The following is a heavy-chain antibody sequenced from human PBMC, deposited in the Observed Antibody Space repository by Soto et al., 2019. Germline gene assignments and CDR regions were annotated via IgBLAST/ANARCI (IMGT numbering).Heavy chain of an antibody. V-gene: IGHV4-34*01. CDR3: AGDKRLELDSVDWFDP. CDR1: GGSFSDYY. Sequence: SETLSLTCAVYGGSFSDYYWNWIRQPPGKGLEWIGYINQSGSTNYNPSLKSRVTISVDRSKNQFSLKLSSVTAADTAVYYCAGDKRLELDSVDWFDPWGQGTLVTVSS. D-gene: IGHD2-2*03. CDR2: INQSGST. J-gene: IGHJ5*02.